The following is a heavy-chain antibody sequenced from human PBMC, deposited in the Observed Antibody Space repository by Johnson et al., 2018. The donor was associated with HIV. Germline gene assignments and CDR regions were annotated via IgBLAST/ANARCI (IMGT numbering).Heavy chain of an antibody. D-gene: IGHD3-10*01. CDR1: GFTFNSYA. CDR2: ISYDGSNK. J-gene: IGHJ3*02. Sequence: QMQLVESGGGVVQPGRSLRLFCAASGFTFNSYAMHWVRQAPGKGLEWVAVISYDGSNKYYADSVKGRFTISRDNFKNTLYLQMNSLRADDTALYYCARDPGSITLIRGDAFDIWGQGTVVTVSS. V-gene: IGHV3-30-3*01. CDR3: ARDPGSITLIRGDAFDI.